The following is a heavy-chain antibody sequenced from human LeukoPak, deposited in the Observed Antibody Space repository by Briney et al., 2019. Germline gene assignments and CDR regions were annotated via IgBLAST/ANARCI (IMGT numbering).Heavy chain of an antibody. CDR2: IYYSGST. V-gene: IGHV4-39*07. CDR3: ARGLRYFDWPHDAFDI. D-gene: IGHD3-9*01. Sequence: SETLSLTCTVSGGSISSSSYYWGWIRQPPGKGLEWIGSIYYSGSTYYNPSLKSRVTISVDTSKNQFSLKLSSVTAADTAVYYCARGLRYFDWPHDAFDIWGRGTMVAVSS. J-gene: IGHJ3*02. CDR1: GGSISSSSYY.